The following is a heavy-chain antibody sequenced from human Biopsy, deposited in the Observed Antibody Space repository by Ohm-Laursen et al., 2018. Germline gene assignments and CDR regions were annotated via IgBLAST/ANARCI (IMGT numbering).Heavy chain of an antibody. CDR1: GDSVTKYY. CDR2: VYNGGIT. CDR3: ARTPRDSFWSGSYKRGLWFDP. Sequence: TLSLTCTVSGDSVTKYYWSWIRQTPGKGLEWIGHVYNGGITNYNPSLKSRVTISKDTSKNQFSLQLSSVTAADTAVYYCARTPRDSFWSGSYKRGLWFDPWGQGTLVTVSS. J-gene: IGHJ5*02. D-gene: IGHD3-3*01. V-gene: IGHV4-59*02.